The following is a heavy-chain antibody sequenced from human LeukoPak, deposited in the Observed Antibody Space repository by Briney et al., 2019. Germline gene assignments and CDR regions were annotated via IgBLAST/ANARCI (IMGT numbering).Heavy chain of an antibody. Sequence: PGGSLRLSCAASGLSFTNAWMSWVRQAPGKGLEWVGRIKSKGDGETTGYAAPVKGRFTMSRDDSKATLYLQMNSLKAEDTAVYYCTTDLGITMIRGVIVYWGQGTLVIVSS. V-gene: IGHV3-15*01. D-gene: IGHD3-10*01. CDR3: TTDLGITMIRGVIVY. CDR2: IKSKGDGETT. CDR1: GLSFTNAW. J-gene: IGHJ4*02.